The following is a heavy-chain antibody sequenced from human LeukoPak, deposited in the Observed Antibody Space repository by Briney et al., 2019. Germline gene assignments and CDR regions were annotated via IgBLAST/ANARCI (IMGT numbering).Heavy chain of an antibody. CDR1: EYTFTSYY. D-gene: IGHD6-19*01. V-gene: IGHV1-46*01. CDR3: ARSSGWYGENFDY. CDR2: INPSGGST. J-gene: IGHJ4*02. Sequence: ASVKASCKASEYTFTSYYMHWVRQAPGHGLEWMGIINPSGGSTSYAQKFQGRVTMTRDTSTSTVYMELSSLCSEDTAVYCCARSSGWYGENFDYWGQGTLVTVSS.